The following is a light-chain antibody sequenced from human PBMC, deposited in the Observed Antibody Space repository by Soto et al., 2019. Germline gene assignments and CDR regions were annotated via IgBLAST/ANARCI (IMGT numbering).Light chain of an antibody. V-gene: IGKV3-20*01. J-gene: IGKJ3*01. CDR2: GAS. CDR1: QSISSNF. Sequence: EIVLTQSPGTLSLSPGEGATLSCRASQSISSNFLAWYQQKRGQAPRLLIHGASNRATGIPDRFSGSGSGTDFTLTISSLEPEDFGVYYCYQYYSSPHTFGPGTRVDIK. CDR3: YQYYSSPHT.